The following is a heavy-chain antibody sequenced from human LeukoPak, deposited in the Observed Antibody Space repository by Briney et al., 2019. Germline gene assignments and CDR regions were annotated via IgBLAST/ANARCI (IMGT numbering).Heavy chain of an antibody. CDR2: INTDGSTT. D-gene: IGHD1-26*01. CDR3: ARNSGSNRPVDC. CDR1: GFTFSSYY. V-gene: IGHV3-74*01. J-gene: IGHJ4*02. Sequence: GGSLRLSCVASGFTFSSYYMHWVRQAPGKGLVWISGINTDGSTTSYADSVKGRFTISRDNANNTLYLQMNSLRAEDTAVYYCARNSGSNRPVDCWGQGTLVAVSS.